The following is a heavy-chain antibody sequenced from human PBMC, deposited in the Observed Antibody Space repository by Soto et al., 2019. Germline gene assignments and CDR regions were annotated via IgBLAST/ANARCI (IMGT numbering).Heavy chain of an antibody. CDR1: GFTFDAYA. Sequence: PGGSLRLSCAASGFTFDAYAIHWVRQVPGKGLEWVSGIRWDSNYIAYADSVKGRFTISRDNAKNSLYLRMDSLRPEDTALYYCTKDAGRSTWASNFDYWGQGTQVTVSS. V-gene: IGHV3-9*01. J-gene: IGHJ4*02. D-gene: IGHD6-13*01. CDR3: TKDAGRSTWASNFDY. CDR2: IRWDSNYI.